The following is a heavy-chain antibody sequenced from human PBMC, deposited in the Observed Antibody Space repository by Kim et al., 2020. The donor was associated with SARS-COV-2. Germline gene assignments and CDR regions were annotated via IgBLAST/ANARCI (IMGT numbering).Heavy chain of an antibody. V-gene: IGHV4-61*02. Sequence: SETLSLTCTVSGGSISSGSYYWSWIRQPAGKGLEWIGRIYTSGSTNYNPSLMSRVTISVDTSKNQFSLKLSSVTAADTVVYYCARVYYDSSGYYWDAFDIWPQETMVTVSS. CDR2: IYTSGST. D-gene: IGHD3-22*01. CDR1: GGSISSGSYY. J-gene: IGHJ3*02. CDR3: ARVYYDSSGYYWDAFDI.